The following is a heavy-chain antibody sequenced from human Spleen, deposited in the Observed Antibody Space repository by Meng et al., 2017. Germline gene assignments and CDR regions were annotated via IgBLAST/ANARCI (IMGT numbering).Heavy chain of an antibody. V-gene: IGHV4-4*02. CDR1: GDSITNHNW. D-gene: IGHD6-13*01. J-gene: IGHJ4*02. CDR3: ARGAQDSSS. Sequence: QVRLRESGPALVKPSETLSLTCAVSGDSITNHNWWAWIRQPPGKGLEWIGEINHSGSTNYNPSLKSRVTISVDTSKNQFSLKLSSVTAADTAVYYCARGAQDSSSWGQGTLVTVSS. CDR2: INHSGST.